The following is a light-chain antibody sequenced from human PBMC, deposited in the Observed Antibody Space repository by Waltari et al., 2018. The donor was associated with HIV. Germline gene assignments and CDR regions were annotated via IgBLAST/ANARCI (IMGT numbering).Light chain of an antibody. CDR3: NSYTTSSTVI. Sequence: QSALTQPASVSGSHGQSITLSCTGTSSDVGAYNYVSWYQQHPGRVPKLRIYDVTNRASGVSDRFSGSKSGYTASLTISGLQAEDEADYFCNSYTTSSTVIFGGGTRLTVL. CDR1: SSDVGAYNY. J-gene: IGLJ2*01. CDR2: DVT. V-gene: IGLV2-14*03.